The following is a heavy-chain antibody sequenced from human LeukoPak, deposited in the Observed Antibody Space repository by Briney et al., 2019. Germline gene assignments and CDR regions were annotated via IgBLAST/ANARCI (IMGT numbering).Heavy chain of an antibody. Sequence: TGGSLRLSCAASGFTFSSYAMSWVRQAPGKGLKWVSAISGSGGSTYYADSVKGRFTISRDNSKNTLYLQMNSLRAEDTAVYYCAKLRVPAATRGAFDIWGQGTMVTVSS. CDR1: GFTFSSYA. J-gene: IGHJ3*02. V-gene: IGHV3-23*01. D-gene: IGHD2-2*01. CDR2: ISGSGGST. CDR3: AKLRVPAATRGAFDI.